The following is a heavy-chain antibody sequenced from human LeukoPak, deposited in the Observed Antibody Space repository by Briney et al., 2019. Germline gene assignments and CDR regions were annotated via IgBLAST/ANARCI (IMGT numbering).Heavy chain of an antibody. CDR2: ISYDGSKK. Sequence: GGSLRLSCAASGFTFSSYAKHWVRQAPGKGLEWVALISYDGSKKYYTDSVKGRFTISRDSSKNTLYLQMNSLRAEDTAVYYCARGREVLPPEGYYFDYWGQGTLVTVSS. D-gene: IGHD1-26*01. V-gene: IGHV3-30-3*01. CDR3: ARGREVLPPEGYYFDY. CDR1: GFTFSSYA. J-gene: IGHJ4*02.